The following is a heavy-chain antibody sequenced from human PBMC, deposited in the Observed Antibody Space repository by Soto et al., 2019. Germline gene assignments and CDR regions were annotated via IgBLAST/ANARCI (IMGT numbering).Heavy chain of an antibody. J-gene: IGHJ3*02. V-gene: IGHV1-2*04. CDR2: INPNSGGT. CDR3: ARDGGGHAFEI. CDR1: GYTFTGSY. D-gene: IGHD3-10*01. Sequence: GASVKVSCKASGYTFTGSYMHWVRQAPGQGLEWMGWINPNSGGTNYAQKFQGWVTMTRDTSISTAYMELSRLRSDDTAVYYCARDGGGHAFEIWGQGTMVSVSS.